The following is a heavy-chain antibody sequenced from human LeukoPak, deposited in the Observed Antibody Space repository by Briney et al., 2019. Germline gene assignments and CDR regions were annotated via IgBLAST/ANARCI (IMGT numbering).Heavy chain of an antibody. J-gene: IGHJ5*02. V-gene: IGHV1-2*02. D-gene: IGHD3-22*01. CDR2: INPNSGGT. CDR3: AREAFGDSSGYTNWFDP. Sequence: ASVKVSCKASGYTFTGYYMHWVRQAPGQGLEWMGWINPNSGGTNYAQKFQGRVTMTRDTSISTAYMELSRLRSDDTAVYYCAREAFGDSSGYTNWFDPWGQGTLVTVS. CDR1: GYTFTGYY.